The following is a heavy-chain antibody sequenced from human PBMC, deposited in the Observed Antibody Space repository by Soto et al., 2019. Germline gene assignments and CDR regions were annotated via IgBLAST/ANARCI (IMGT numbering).Heavy chain of an antibody. CDR2: IIPIFGTA. D-gene: IGHD3-3*01. Sequence: FSVKVSCKASGYTCSRYAMSWVRQAPGQGLEWMGGIIPIFGTANYAQKFQGRGTITAAESTSTDYMELSSLRSEDTAVYYCASPPQLVLRFLEWSFDYWGQGTLVTVSS. J-gene: IGHJ4*02. V-gene: IGHV1-69*13. CDR1: GYTCSRYA. CDR3: ASPPQLVLRFLEWSFDY.